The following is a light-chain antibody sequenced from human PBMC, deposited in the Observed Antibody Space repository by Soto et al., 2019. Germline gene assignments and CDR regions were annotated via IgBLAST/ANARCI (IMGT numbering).Light chain of an antibody. CDR3: AAWGDSLNGYV. J-gene: IGLJ1*01. CDR2: DVS. V-gene: IGLV2-14*01. CDR1: SSDVGGYNY. Sequence: QSALTQPASVSGSPGQSITISCTGTSSDVGGYNYVSWYQQHPGKVPKVMIYDVSNRPSGVSNRFSGSKSGNTASLTISGLQTEDEADYYCAAWGDSLNGYVFASGTKVTVL.